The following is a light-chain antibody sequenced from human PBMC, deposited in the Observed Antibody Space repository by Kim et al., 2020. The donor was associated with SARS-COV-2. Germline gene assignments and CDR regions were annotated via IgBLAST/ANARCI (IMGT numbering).Light chain of an antibody. V-gene: IGKV1-39*01. CDR1: QTISSH. CDR2: AAS. J-gene: IGKJ3*01. CDR3: QQCNITPLT. Sequence: DIQMTQSPSSLSASVGDRVTITCRTTQTISSHLNWYQQRPGRAPKRLISAASTLQGGVPSRFSGSGSETDFTLTISSLQPEDFATYFCQQCNITPLTFGPGTKVDIK.